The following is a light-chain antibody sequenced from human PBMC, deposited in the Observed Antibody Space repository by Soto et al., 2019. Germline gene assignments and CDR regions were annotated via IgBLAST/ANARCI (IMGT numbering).Light chain of an antibody. J-gene: IGLJ1*01. Sequence: QSALTQPPSASGSPGQSVTISCTGTSSYVGAYDYVSWYQQHPGKAPKLMIYEINKRPSGVPDRFSGSKSGNTASLTVSGLQAEDEGDYYCSSFAGSNNSPYVFGTGTKVTVL. CDR3: SSFAGSNNSPYV. CDR1: SSYVGAYDY. V-gene: IGLV2-8*01. CDR2: EIN.